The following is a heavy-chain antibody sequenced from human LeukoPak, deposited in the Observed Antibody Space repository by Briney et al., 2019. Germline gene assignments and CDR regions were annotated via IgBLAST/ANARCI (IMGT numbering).Heavy chain of an antibody. Sequence: ASVKVSCKASGYTFTSYDINWVRQATGQGPEWMGWMNPNSGNTGYAQKYLGRVTMTRNTSISTAYMELSSLGSEDTAVYYCASRATKALTDYYKGMDVWGQGTTVTVSS. V-gene: IGHV1-8*01. J-gene: IGHJ6*02. CDR2: MNPNSGNT. D-gene: IGHD3-9*01. CDR1: GYTFTSYD. CDR3: ASRATKALTDYYKGMDV.